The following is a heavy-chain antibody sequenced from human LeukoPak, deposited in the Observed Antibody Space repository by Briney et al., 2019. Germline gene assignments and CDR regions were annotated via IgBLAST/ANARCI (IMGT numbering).Heavy chain of an antibody. V-gene: IGHV1-2*02. Sequence: ASVKGSCKASGYTFTGYYMHWVRQAPGQGLEWMGWINPNSGGTNYAQKFQGRVTMTRDTSISTAYMELSRLRSDDTAVYYCARATGSWYLFDYWGQGTLVTVSS. CDR1: GYTFTGYY. J-gene: IGHJ4*02. CDR3: ARATGSWYLFDY. D-gene: IGHD6-13*01. CDR2: INPNSGGT.